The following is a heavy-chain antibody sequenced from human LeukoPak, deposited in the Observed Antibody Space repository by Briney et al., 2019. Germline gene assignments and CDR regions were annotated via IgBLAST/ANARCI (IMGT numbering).Heavy chain of an antibody. CDR3: ANSGPA. J-gene: IGHJ5*02. CDR1: GFTFSSYD. V-gene: IGHV3-23*01. CDR2: ISATGAST. Sequence: GGSLRLSCAASGFTFSSYDMTWVRQAPREGLEWVSSISATGASTYYADSVKGRFTISRDNSKNTLFLQMNSLRAEDTAVYYCANSGPALGQGTLVTVSS. D-gene: IGHD6-19*01.